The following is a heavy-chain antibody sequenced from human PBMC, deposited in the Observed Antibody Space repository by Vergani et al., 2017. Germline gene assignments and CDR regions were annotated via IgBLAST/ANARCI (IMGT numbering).Heavy chain of an antibody. Sequence: QVQLVQSGAEVKKPGSSVKVSCKASGGTFSSYAISWVRQAPGQGLEWMGRNIPIFGTANYAQKFQGRVTMTTDTSTSTAYMELRSLRADDTAGYYCARVVLWLDYYYYYMDVWGKGTTVTVSS. CDR1: GGTFSSYA. D-gene: IGHD6-19*01. CDR2: NIPIFGTA. CDR3: ARVVLWLDYYYYYMDV. J-gene: IGHJ6*03. V-gene: IGHV1-69*05.